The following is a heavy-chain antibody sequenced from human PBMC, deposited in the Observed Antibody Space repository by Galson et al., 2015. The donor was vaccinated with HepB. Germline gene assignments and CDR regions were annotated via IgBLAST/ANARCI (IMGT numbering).Heavy chain of an antibody. J-gene: IGHJ4*02. CDR3: ARRGVFGVVITDDS. CDR2: VYYSGTT. V-gene: IGHV4-59*04. D-gene: IGHD3-3*01. CDR1: GGSISNFY. Sequence: SETLSLTCTVSGGSISNFYWTWIRQPPGKGLEWIGTVYYSGTTFYNPSLRSRVTISIDTSKNQVSLKLTSVTAADTAVYYCARRGVFGVVITDDSWGQGTLVTVSS.